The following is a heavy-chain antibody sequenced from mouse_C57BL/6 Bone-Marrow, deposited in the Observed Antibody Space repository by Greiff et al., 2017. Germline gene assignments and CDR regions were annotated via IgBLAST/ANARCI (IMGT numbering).Heavy chain of an antibody. D-gene: IGHD1-1*01. CDR3: ARSITTVVYWYFDV. V-gene: IGHV1-50*01. CDR1: GYTFTSYW. J-gene: IGHJ1*03. Sequence: VKQSCKASGYTFTSYWMQWVKQRPGQGLEWIGEIDPSDSYTNYNQKFKGKATLTVDTSSSTAYMQLSSLTSEDSAVYYCARSITTVVYWYFDVWGTGTTVTVSS. CDR2: IDPSDSYT.